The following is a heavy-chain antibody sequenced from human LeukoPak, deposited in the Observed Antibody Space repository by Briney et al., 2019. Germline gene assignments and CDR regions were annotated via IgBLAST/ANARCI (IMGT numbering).Heavy chain of an antibody. Sequence: SETLSLTCAVYGGSFSGYYRSWIRQPPGKGLEWIGEINHSGSTNYNPSLKSRVTISVDTSKNQFSLKLSSVTAADTAVYYCARSAYDFWSGYYGYYFDYWGQGTLVTVSS. CDR1: GGSFSGYY. J-gene: IGHJ4*02. D-gene: IGHD3-3*01. CDR2: INHSGST. V-gene: IGHV4-34*01. CDR3: ARSAYDFWSGYYGYYFDY.